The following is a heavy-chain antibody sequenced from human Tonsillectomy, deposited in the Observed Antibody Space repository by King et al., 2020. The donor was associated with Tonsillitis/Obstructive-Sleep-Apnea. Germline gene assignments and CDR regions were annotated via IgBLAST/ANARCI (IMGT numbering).Heavy chain of an antibody. CDR3: ARDGDYYGSGSYQYYYYYYMDV. D-gene: IGHD3-10*01. CDR2: ISSSSTI. Sequence: VQLVESGGGLVQPGGSLRLSCAASGFTFSSYSMNWVRQAPGKGLEWVSYISSSSTIYYDAFVRGRFTTSRDNAKNSLYLQMNSLRDEDTAVYYWARDGDYYGSGSYQYYYYYYMDVWGKGTTVTVSS. V-gene: IGHV3-48*02. J-gene: IGHJ6*03. CDR1: GFTFSSYS.